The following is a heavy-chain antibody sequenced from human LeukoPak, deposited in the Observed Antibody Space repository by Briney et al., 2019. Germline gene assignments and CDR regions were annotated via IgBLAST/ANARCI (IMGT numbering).Heavy chain of an antibody. CDR2: IGYSAGDT. CDR1: GFTVSSYA. Sequence: GGSLRPFCAASGFTVSSYAMTWVRQAPGKGLEWVSAIGYSAGDTYYADSVKGRFTISRDNSMNTLYLQMSSLRADDTALYYCAKDDDGHHHGVDHWGQGTLVTVSS. CDR3: AKDDDGHHHGVDH. J-gene: IGHJ4*02. D-gene: IGHD4-17*01. V-gene: IGHV3-23*01.